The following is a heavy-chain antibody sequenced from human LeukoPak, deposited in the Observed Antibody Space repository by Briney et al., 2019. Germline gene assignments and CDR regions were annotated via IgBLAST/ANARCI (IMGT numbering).Heavy chain of an antibody. Sequence: SETLSLTCAVYGGSFSGYYWSWIRQPPGKGLEWIGEINHSGSTNYNPSLKSRVTISVDTSKNQFSLKLSSVTAADTAVYYCATSIAVAGISPYYYYYYMDVWGKGTTVTVSS. V-gene: IGHV4-34*01. D-gene: IGHD6-19*01. CDR1: GGSFSGYY. CDR2: INHSGST. CDR3: ATSIAVAGISPYYYYYYMDV. J-gene: IGHJ6*03.